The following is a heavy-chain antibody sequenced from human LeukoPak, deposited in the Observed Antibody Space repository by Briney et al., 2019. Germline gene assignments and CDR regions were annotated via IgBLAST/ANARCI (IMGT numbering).Heavy chain of an antibody. CDR2: IYTSGST. D-gene: IGHD3-3*01. V-gene: IGHV4-61*02. J-gene: IGHJ5*02. CDR1: GGSISSGSYY. CDR3: ARAGFWSGYYRGGVSWFDP. Sequence: PSETLSLTCTVSGGSISSGSYYWSWIRQPAGKGLEWIGRIYTSGSTNYNPFLKSRVTISVDTSKNQFSLKLSSVTAADTAVYYCARAGFWSGYYRGGVSWFDPWGQGTLVTVSS.